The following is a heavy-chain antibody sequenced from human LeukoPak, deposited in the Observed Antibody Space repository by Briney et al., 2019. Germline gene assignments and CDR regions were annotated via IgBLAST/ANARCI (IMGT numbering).Heavy chain of an antibody. CDR2: IYYSGST. D-gene: IGHD5-18*01. CDR3: AREAMYSYGNNFDY. J-gene: IGHJ4*02. Sequence: PSETLSLTCTVSGGSISSYYWSWIRQPPGKGLGWIGYIYYSGSTNYNPSLKSRVTISVDTSKNQFSLKPSSVTAADTAVYHCAREAMYSYGNNFDYWGQGTLVTVSS. CDR1: GGSISSYY. V-gene: IGHV4-59*01.